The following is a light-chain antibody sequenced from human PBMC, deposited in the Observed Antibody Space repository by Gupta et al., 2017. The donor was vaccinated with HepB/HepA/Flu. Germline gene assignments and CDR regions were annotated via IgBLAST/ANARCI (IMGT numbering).Light chain of an antibody. V-gene: IGLV2-23*02. CDR3: CSYAGSTSHVL. Sequence: QSALTQVASVSGSPGQSITIGCTGTRNDVGSYNLVSWYQHHPGKAPKLMIYEVSERPSGISSRFSGSKSGNTASLTISGLQAEDEADYYCCSYAGSTSHVLFGGGTKLTVL. J-gene: IGLJ2*01. CDR1: RNDVGSYNL. CDR2: EVS.